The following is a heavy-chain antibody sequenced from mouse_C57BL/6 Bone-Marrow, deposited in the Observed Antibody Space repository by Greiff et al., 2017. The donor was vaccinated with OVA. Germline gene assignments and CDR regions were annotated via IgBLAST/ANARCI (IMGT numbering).Heavy chain of an antibody. CDR1: GFTFSDYY. CDR3: ARELRRHFDY. Sequence: EVKVVESEGGLVQPGSSMKLSCTASGFTFSDYYMAWVRQVPEKGLEWVANINYDGSSTYYLDSLKSRFIISRDNAKNILYLQMSSLKSEDTATYYCARELRRHFDYWGQGTTLTVSS. J-gene: IGHJ2*01. D-gene: IGHD1-2*01. CDR2: INYDGSST. V-gene: IGHV5-16*01.